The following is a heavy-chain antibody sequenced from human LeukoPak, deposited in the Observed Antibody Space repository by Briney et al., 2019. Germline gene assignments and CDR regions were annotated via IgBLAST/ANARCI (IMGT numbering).Heavy chain of an antibody. Sequence: PGGSLRLSCAASGFSFSDYAMHWVRQPPGKGLEWVGRIKSKTDGGTTDYAAPVKGRFTISRDDSKNTLYLQMNSLKTEDTAVYYCTTDYLGYWGQGTLVTVSS. CDR2: IKSKTDGGTT. CDR1: GFSFSDYA. CDR3: TTDYLGY. V-gene: IGHV3-15*01. J-gene: IGHJ4*02.